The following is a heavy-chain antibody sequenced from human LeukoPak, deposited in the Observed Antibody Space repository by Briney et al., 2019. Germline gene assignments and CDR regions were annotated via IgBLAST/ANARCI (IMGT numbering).Heavy chain of an antibody. CDR1: GYTFTSYA. J-gene: IGHJ6*04. Sequence: ASVKVSCKASGYTFTSYAMHWVRQAPGQRLEWMGWINAGNGNTKYSQKFQGRVTITRDTSASTAYMELSSLRPEDTDVYYCARGTYCYGMDVWGKGTAVTVSS. CDR3: ARGTYCYGMDV. V-gene: IGHV1-3*01. CDR2: INAGNGNT.